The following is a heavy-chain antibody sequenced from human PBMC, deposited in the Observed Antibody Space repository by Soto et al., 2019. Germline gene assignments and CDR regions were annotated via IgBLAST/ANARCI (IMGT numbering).Heavy chain of an antibody. V-gene: IGHV6-1*01. Sequence: SQTLSLTCVGSGDTVSSNSVAWNWVRQSPSRGLEWLGRTYYRSRWYRDYAVSVRSRIDINADTSKNQVSLQLNSVTPEDTAVYYCARREEDAAYYYYGMDVWGQGTTVTVSS. D-gene: IGHD2-15*01. CDR3: ARREEDAAYYYYGMDV. J-gene: IGHJ6*02. CDR1: GDTVSSNSVA. CDR2: TYYRSRWYR.